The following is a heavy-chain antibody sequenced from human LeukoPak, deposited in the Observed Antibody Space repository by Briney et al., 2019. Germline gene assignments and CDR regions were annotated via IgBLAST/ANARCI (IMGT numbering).Heavy chain of an antibody. D-gene: IGHD4-17*01. CDR1: GFTFSSYG. CDR3: AKLSATVTTSHFDY. J-gene: IGHJ4*02. V-gene: IGHV3-30*02. CDR2: IRYDGSNK. Sequence: GGSLRLSCAASGFTFSSYGMHWVREAPGKGLEWVAFIRYDGSNKYYADSVKGRFTISRDNSKNTLYLQMNSLRAEDTAVYYCAKLSATVTTSHFDYWGQGTLVTVSS.